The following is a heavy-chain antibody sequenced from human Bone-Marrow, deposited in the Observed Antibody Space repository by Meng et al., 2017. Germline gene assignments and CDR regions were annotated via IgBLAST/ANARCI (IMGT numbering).Heavy chain of an antibody. CDR3: ARDRGIAAAGQDNNWFDP. CDR2: IYYSGST. Sequence: QVQLQESGPGLVKPSQTLSLTRTVSGCSISSGDYYWSWIRQPPGKGLEWIGYIYYSGSTYYNPSLKSRVTISVDTSKNQFSLKLSSVTAADTAVYYCARDRGIAAAGQDNNWFDPWGQGTLVTVSS. D-gene: IGHD6-13*01. J-gene: IGHJ5*02. V-gene: IGHV4-30-4*01. CDR1: GCSISSGDYY.